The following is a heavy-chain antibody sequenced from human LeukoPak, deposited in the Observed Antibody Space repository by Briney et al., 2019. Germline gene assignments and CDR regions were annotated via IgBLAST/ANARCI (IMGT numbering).Heavy chain of an antibody. CDR3: ARVGIAAVVEYFDY. CDR2: ISSSGSTI. CDR1: GFTFSDYY. J-gene: IGHJ4*02. D-gene: IGHD6-13*01. V-gene: IGHV3-11*01. Sequence: GGSLRLSCAASGFTFSDYYMSWIRQAPGKGLEWVSYISSSGSTIYYADSVKGRFTISRDNAKNSLYLQMHSLRAEDTAVYYCARVGIAAVVEYFDYWGQGTLVTVSS.